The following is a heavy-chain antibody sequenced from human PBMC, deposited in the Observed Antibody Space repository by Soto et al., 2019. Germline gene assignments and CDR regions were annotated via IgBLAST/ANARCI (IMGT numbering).Heavy chain of an antibody. Sequence: QVQLVQSGAEVKKPGSAVKVSCKASGGAFSSVDISWVRQAPGQGLDWMGGIIPLFGTTNYAEKFQGRGTMTADASTSSASMALSSLTSEDTAVYYCVRGLTEGYYGVEVWGQGTTVIVSS. D-gene: IGHD2-15*01. CDR2: IIPLFGTT. V-gene: IGHV1-69*01. CDR3: VRGLTEGYYGVEV. J-gene: IGHJ6*02. CDR1: GGAFSSVD.